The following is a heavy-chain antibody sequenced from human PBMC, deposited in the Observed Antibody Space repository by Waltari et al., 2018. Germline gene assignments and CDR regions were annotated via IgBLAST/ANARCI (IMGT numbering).Heavy chain of an antibody. CDR3: ARRLGYDAFDI. D-gene: IGHD5-18*01. CDR1: GYSITSGYY. J-gene: IGHJ3*02. Sequence: QVQLQESGPGLVKSSATLSLTCTVSGYSITSGYYWGWIRQPPGKGLEWIGSIYHSGSTYYNPSLKSRLTISVDTSKNQFSLKLSSVTASDTAVYFCARRLGYDAFDIWGQGSMVTVSS. CDR2: IYHSGST. V-gene: IGHV4-38-2*02.